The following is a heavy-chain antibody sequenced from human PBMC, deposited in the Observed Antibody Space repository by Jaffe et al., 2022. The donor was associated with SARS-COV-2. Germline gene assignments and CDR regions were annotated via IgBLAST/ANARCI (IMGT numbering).Heavy chain of an antibody. CDR2: IYYSGST. D-gene: IGHD6-19*01. Sequence: QVQLQESGPGLVKPSETLSLTCTVSGGSISSYYWSWIRQPPGKGLEWIGYIYYSGSTNYNPSLKSRVTISVDTSKNQFSLKLSSVTAADTAVYYCARDSVAPFGMDVWGQGTTVTVSS. V-gene: IGHV4-59*01. J-gene: IGHJ6*02. CDR3: ARDSVAPFGMDV. CDR1: GGSISSYY.